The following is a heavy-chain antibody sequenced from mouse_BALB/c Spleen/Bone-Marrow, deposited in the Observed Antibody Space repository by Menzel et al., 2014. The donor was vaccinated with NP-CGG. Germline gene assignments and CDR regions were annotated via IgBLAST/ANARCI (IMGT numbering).Heavy chain of an antibody. Sequence: VMLVESGPGLVAPSQSLSITCTVSGFSLTSYGVHWVRQPPGKVLEWLGVIWAGGSTNYNSALMSRLSISKDNSKSQVFLKMNSLQTDDTAMYYCARGSYYEGAMDYWGQGTSGTVSS. D-gene: IGHD1-1*01. CDR3: ARGSYYEGAMDY. J-gene: IGHJ4*01. V-gene: IGHV2-9*02. CDR2: IWAGGST. CDR1: GFSLTSYG.